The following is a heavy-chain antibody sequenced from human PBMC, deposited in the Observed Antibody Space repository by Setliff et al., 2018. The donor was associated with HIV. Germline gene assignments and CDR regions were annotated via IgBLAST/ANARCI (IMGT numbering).Heavy chain of an antibody. CDR2: MNPDSGNT. J-gene: IGHJ3*02. D-gene: IGHD2-21*01. CDR3: ARSSMSMVMFILVSAFDI. Sequence: ASVKVSCKSSGYSFTTHDINWVRQSPGQGLEWMGWMNPDSGNTFYAQKFKGRVTMTRDTSTNTAYMELSSLTSDDTAVYFCARSSMSMVMFILVSAFDIWGQGTLVTVSS. CDR1: GYSFTTHD. V-gene: IGHV1-8*02.